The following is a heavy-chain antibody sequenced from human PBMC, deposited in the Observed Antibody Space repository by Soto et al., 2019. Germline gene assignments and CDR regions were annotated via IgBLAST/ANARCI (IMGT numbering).Heavy chain of an antibody. V-gene: IGHV1-18*01. Sequence: ASVKVSCKASGYTFTRSGISWVRQAPGQGLEWLGWINPDNGNTNYAQHLQGRVSLTTDTSTSTAYMDLRSLRSDDTAVYYCARDLLEKDYYYYGMDVWGQGTTVTVSS. J-gene: IGHJ6*02. CDR3: ARDLLEKDYYYYGMDV. D-gene: IGHD1-1*01. CDR2: INPDNGNT. CDR1: GYTFTRSG.